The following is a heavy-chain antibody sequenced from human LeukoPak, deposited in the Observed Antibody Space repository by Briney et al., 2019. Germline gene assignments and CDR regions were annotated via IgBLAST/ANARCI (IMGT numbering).Heavy chain of an antibody. Sequence: SETLSLTCTVSGASISSYYWSWIRQPPGKGLEWIGYIYYSGSTNYNPSLKSRVTISVDTSKNQFSLRLSSVTAADTAVYYCATRMVSGSYYFDYWGQGTLVTVSS. CDR2: IYYSGST. CDR3: ATRMVSGSYYFDY. V-gene: IGHV4-59*12. D-gene: IGHD3-10*01. J-gene: IGHJ4*02. CDR1: GASISSYY.